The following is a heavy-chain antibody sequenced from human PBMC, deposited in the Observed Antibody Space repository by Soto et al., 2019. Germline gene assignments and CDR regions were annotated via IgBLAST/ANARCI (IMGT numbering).Heavy chain of an antibody. Sequence: QIQLVQSGAEVKKPGASVKVSCRASGYTFASYGISWVRQAPGRGREWMGWISGYSGNTKYAQKFQGRVTMTTDTSTDTAYMELRSLRSDDTAVYYCARGTSVDYWGQGTLVTVSS. J-gene: IGHJ4*02. CDR1: GYTFASYG. CDR3: ARGTSVDY. CDR2: ISGYSGNT. V-gene: IGHV1-18*04.